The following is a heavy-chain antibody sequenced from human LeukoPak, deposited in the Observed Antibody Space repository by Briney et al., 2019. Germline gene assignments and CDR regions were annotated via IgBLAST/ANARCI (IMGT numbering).Heavy chain of an antibody. Sequence: GGSLRLSCAASGFTFSSYNMNWVRQAPGKGLEWVSYISSSTSTIYYADSVRGRFTISRDNAKNSLYLQMDSLRAEDTAVYYCARGGIITSYAFEIWGQGAMVTVSS. J-gene: IGHJ3*02. V-gene: IGHV3-48*04. CDR3: ARGGIITSYAFEI. CDR1: GFTFSSYN. D-gene: IGHD1-26*01. CDR2: ISSSTSTI.